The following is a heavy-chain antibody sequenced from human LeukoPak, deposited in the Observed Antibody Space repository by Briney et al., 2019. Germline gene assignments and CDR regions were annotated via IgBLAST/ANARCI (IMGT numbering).Heavy chain of an antibody. J-gene: IGHJ4*02. V-gene: IGHV3-30*02. CDR1: GFIFSGYG. CDR3: AKESAVAAAGIDY. D-gene: IGHD6-13*01. CDR2: IRYEGSNK. Sequence: PGGSLRLSCAASGFIFSGYGMHWVRQAPGKGLQWVTFIRYEGSNKYYADSVKGRFTISRDNSKNTLYLQMNSLRVEDTAVYHCAKESAVAAAGIDYWGQGTLLTVSS.